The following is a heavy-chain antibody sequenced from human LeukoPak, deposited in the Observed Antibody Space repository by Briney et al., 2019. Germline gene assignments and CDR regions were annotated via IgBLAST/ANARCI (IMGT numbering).Heavy chain of an antibody. V-gene: IGHV3-7*03. CDR1: GFTFSSYW. J-gene: IGHJ4*02. CDR2: IKLDGSEK. CDR3: ARDQYDTWSRRGNFDS. D-gene: IGHD3-3*01. Sequence: GALRLSCAASGFTFSSYWMNWVRQAPGKGLEWVANIKLDGSEKNYVDSVKGRFTISRDNTKNSLYLQMNSLRVEDTAVFYCARDQYDTWSRRGNFDSWGQGTLVIVSS.